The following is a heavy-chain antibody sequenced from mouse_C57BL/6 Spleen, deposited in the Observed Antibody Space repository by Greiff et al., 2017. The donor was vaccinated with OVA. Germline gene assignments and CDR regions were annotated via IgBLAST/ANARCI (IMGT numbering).Heavy chain of an antibody. CDR3: AREGAYAMDY. Sequence: EVKLMESGGGLVQSGRSLRLSCATSGFTFSDFYMEWVRQAPGKGLEWIAASRNKANDYTTEYSASVKGRLIVSRDTSQSILYLQMNALRAEDTAIYYCAREGAYAMDYWGQGTSVTVSS. CDR2: SRNKANDYTT. V-gene: IGHV7-1*01. J-gene: IGHJ4*01. CDR1: GFTFSDFY.